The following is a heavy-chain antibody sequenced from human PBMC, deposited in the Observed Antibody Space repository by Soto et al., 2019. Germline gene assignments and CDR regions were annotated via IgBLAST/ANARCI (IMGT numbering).Heavy chain of an antibody. CDR2: ISYDGSNK. V-gene: IGHV3-30-3*01. J-gene: IGHJ4*02. CDR3: ATSASGRTQGGY. Sequence: QVQLVESGGGVVQPGRSLRLSCAASGFTFSSYAMHWVRQAPGKGLEWVAVISYDGSNKYYADSVKGRFTISRDNSKNQLYLQMSSLRGEDTAVYYCATSASGRTQGGYWGQGTLVTVSS. D-gene: IGHD3-10*01. CDR1: GFTFSSYA.